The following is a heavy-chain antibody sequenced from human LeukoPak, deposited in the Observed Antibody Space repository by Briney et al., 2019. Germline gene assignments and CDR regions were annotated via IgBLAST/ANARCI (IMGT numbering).Heavy chain of an antibody. CDR2: ISYDGSNK. V-gene: IGHV3-30-3*01. D-gene: IGHD3-9*01. J-gene: IGHJ6*02. CDR3: ASLRYFDWLDHYYYYGMDA. CDR1: GFTFSSYA. Sequence: GRSLRLSCAASGFTFSSYAMHWVRQAPGKGLEWVAVISYDGSNKYYADSVKGRFTISRDNSKNTLYLQMNSLRAEDTAVYYCASLRYFDWLDHYYYYGMDAWGQGTTVTVSS.